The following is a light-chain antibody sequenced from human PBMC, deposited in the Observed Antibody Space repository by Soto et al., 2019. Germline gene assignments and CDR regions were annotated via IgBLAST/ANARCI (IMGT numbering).Light chain of an antibody. V-gene: IGKV3-11*01. CDR1: QSVSRY. Sequence: ELVLTQSPATLSLSPGDRASLSCRASQSVSRYLAWYQQKPGKAPRLLIYDPPNRSSGIPDRFSGSGSGPDFTLISSSVEPEDFGVYYCEQPSDWPLTFGGGTKVEIK. CDR3: EQPSDWPLT. CDR2: DPP. J-gene: IGKJ4*01.